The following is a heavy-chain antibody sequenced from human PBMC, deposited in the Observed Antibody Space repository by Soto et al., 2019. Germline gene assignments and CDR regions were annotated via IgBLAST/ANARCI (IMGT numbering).Heavy chain of an antibody. CDR3: ARVIAATDTISVWFDP. J-gene: IGHJ5*02. CDR2: TSHTGTT. CDR1: GVSISSDY. V-gene: IGHV4-59*12. Sequence: SETLSLTCTVSGVSISSDYWTWIRQSPGKGLEWIAYTSHTGTTDYNPSLKSRVTISLDTSKNQFSLKLSSVTAADTAVYYCARVIAATDTISVWFDPWGQGTLVTVSS. D-gene: IGHD6-13*01.